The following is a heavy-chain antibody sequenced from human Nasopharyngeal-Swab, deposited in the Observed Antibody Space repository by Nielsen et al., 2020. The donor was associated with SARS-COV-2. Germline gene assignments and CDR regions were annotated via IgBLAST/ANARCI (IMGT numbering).Heavy chain of an antibody. CDR2: IYYSGST. Sequence: SETLSLTCTVSGGSISSSSYYWGWIRQPPGKGLVRLGSIYYSGSTYYNPSLKSRVTISVDTSKNQFSLKLSSVTAADTAVYYCARHQEFTIFGVVIRGAFDVWGQGTMVTVSS. V-gene: IGHV4-39*01. CDR1: GGSISSSSYY. D-gene: IGHD3-3*01. CDR3: ARHQEFTIFGVVIRGAFDV. J-gene: IGHJ3*01.